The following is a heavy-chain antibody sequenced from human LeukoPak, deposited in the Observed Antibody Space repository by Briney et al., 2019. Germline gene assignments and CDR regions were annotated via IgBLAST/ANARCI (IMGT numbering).Heavy chain of an antibody. D-gene: IGHD6-13*01. J-gene: IGHJ4*02. CDR3: ARGIAAAGSAGYYFDY. CDR2: INPSGGST. V-gene: IGHV1-46*01. Sequence: ASVKVSCKASGYTFTSYYMHWVRQAPGQGLEWMGIINPSGGSTSYAQKFQGRVTMTRDMSTSTVYMELSSLRSEDTAVYYCARGIAAAGSAGYYFDYWGQGTLVTVSS. CDR1: GYTFTSYY.